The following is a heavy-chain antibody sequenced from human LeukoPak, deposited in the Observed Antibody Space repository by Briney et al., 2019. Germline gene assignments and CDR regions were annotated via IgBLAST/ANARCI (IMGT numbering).Heavy chain of an antibody. D-gene: IGHD6-25*01. Sequence: GGSLRLSCAASGFTVSSNYMSWVRQAPGKGLEWVSVIYSGSSTYYADSVKGRFTISRDNSKNTLYLQMNSLRAEDTAVYYCARSQQRLFDYWGQGTLVTVSS. CDR1: GFTVSSNY. CDR3: ARSQQRLFDY. J-gene: IGHJ4*02. CDR2: IYSGSST. V-gene: IGHV3-53*01.